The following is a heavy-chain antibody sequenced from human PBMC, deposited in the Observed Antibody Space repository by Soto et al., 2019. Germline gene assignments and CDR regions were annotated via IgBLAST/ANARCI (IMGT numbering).Heavy chain of an antibody. Sequence: GESLKISCNGSGYSFTSYWISWVRQMPWKGLEWMGRIDPSDSYTNYSPSFQGHVTISADKSISTAYLQWSSLKASDTAMYYCATSRITIFGVVMGEDVWGQGTTVTVSS. CDR2: IDPSDSYT. V-gene: IGHV5-10-1*01. D-gene: IGHD3-3*01. CDR1: GYSFTSYW. J-gene: IGHJ6*02. CDR3: ATSRITIFGVVMGEDV.